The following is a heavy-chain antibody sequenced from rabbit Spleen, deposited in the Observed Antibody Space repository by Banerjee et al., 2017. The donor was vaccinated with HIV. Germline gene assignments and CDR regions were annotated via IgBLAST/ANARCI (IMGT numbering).Heavy chain of an antibody. CDR3: ARAEGFDRYATDLGL. D-gene: IGHD2-1*01. J-gene: IGHJ4*01. CDR2: INMVTGKS. Sequence: EQLVESGGGLVQPEGSLTLTCKASGVSLNDKDVMCWVRQAPGKGLKWIACINMVTGKSVYASWAKGRFIMSRASSTTVTLQMTSLTAADTATYFCARAEGFDRYATDLGLWGQGPLVTVS. V-gene: IGHV1S45*01. CDR1: GVSLNDKDV.